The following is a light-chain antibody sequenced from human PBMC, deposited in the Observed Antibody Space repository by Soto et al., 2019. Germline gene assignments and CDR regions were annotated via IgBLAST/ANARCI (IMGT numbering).Light chain of an antibody. CDR3: QQYNTYLYT. Sequence: DIQMTQSPSTLSASVGDRVTITCRASQTINTWLAWYQQKPGKAPKLLIYKESSLESGVPSRFSGSGSGTEFTLTISSLQPDDFATYFCQQYNTYLYTFGQGTKLEI. J-gene: IGKJ2*01. CDR2: KES. V-gene: IGKV1-5*03. CDR1: QTINTW.